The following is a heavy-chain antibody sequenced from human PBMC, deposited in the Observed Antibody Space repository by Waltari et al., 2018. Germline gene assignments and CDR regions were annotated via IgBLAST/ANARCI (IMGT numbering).Heavy chain of an antibody. CDR1: GGTFSSYA. V-gene: IGHV1-69*10. J-gene: IGHJ6*03. CDR3: ARMIFGVVITKYYYMDV. D-gene: IGHD3-3*01. CDR2: IIPILGIA. Sequence: QVQLVQSGAEVKKPGSSVKVSCKASGGTFSSYAISWVRQAPGQGLEWMGGIIPILGIANYAQKFQGRVTITADKSTSTAYMELSSLRSEDTAVYYCARMIFGVVITKYYYMDVWGKGTTVTVSS.